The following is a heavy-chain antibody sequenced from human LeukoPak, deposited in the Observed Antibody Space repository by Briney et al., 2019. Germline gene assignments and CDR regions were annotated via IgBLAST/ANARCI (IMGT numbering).Heavy chain of an antibody. J-gene: IGHJ6*03. CDR3: ARAPAGPPYYYMDV. CDR2: IYYSGST. Sequence: SETLSLTCTVTGGSISSSSYYWGWIRQPPGKGLEWIGSIYYSGSTNYNPSLKSRVTISVDTSKNQFSLKLSSVTTADTAVYYCARAPAGPPYYYMDVWGKGTTVTVSS. V-gene: IGHV4-39*07. CDR1: GGSISSSSYY.